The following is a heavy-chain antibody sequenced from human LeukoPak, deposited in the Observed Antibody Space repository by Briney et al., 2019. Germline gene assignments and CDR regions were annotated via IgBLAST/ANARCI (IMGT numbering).Heavy chain of an antibody. Sequence: PGGSLRLSCAASGFTFSSYAMSWVRQAPGKGLEWVSAISGSGGSTYYADSVKGRFTISRDNSKNTLYLQMNSLRAEDTAVYYCAKDLVGYCSSTSCYTGPFDYWGQGTLVTVSS. CDR3: AKDLVGYCSSTSCYTGPFDY. CDR1: GFTFSSYA. D-gene: IGHD2-2*02. V-gene: IGHV3-23*01. J-gene: IGHJ4*02. CDR2: ISGSGGST.